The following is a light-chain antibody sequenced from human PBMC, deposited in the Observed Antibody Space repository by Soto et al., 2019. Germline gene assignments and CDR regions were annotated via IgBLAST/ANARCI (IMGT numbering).Light chain of an antibody. J-gene: IGKJ5*01. CDR3: LQHKSYPIT. CDR2: AAS. Sequence: DIQMTQSPSSLSASVGDRVTITCRASQSISSYLNWYQQKPGKAPKLLIYAASSLQSGVPSRFSGSGSGTEFTLTISSLQPEDFATYYCLQHKSYPITFGQGTRLEIK. CDR1: QSISSY. V-gene: IGKV1-17*01.